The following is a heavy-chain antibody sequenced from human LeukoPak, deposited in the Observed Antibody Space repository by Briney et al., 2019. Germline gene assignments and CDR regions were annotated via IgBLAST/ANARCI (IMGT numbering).Heavy chain of an antibody. Sequence: GGSLRLSCAASGFTFSTFAMIWVRQPPGKGLEWVSSIFPSGGEIHYADSVRGRFTISRDNSKSTLSLQMNSLRAEDTAVYYCAKGGYEYDSSGHNYFDYWGLGTLVTVSS. CDR3: AKGGYEYDSSGHNYFDY. V-gene: IGHV3-23*01. CDR2: IFPSGGEI. CDR1: GFTFSTFA. J-gene: IGHJ4*02. D-gene: IGHD3-22*01.